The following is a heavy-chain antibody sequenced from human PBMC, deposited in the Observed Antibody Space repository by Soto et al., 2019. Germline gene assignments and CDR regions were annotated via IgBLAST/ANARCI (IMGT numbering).Heavy chain of an antibody. Sequence: SETLSLTCAVYGGSFSGYYWSWIRQPPGKGLEWIGEINHSGSTNYNPSLKSRVTISVDTSKNQFSLKLSSVTAADTAVYYCASDYGEYDAFDIWGQGTMVTVSS. CDR3: ASDYGEYDAFDI. CDR2: INHSGST. V-gene: IGHV4-34*01. J-gene: IGHJ3*02. CDR1: GGSFSGYY. D-gene: IGHD4-17*01.